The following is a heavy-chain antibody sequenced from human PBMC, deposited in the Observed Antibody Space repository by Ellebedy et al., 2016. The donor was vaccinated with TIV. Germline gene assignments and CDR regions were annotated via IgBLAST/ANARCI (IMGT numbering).Heavy chain of an antibody. CDR1: GYMFSTYW. D-gene: IGHD6-25*01. CDR2: IYPGDSDT. V-gene: IGHV5-51*01. Sequence: GASLKISCEGSGYMFSTYWIAWVRPMPGKGLEWLGIIYPGDSDTTYSPSFHGQVTISVDKSITTAYLQWSSLKAEDTAMYYCAGLLAADNWFDPWGQGTLVTVSS. J-gene: IGHJ5*02. CDR3: AGLLAADNWFDP.